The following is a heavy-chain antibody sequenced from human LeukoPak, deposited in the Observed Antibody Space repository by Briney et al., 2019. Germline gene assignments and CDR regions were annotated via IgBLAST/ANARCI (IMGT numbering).Heavy chain of an antibody. D-gene: IGHD6-13*01. V-gene: IGHV3-33*01. Sequence: IXDDGSNKYYADSVKGRFTISRDNSKTTLYLQMNSLRAEDTAVYYCARDSRYSSSWYGSFDYWGQGTLVTVSS. CDR2: IXDDGSNK. J-gene: IGHJ4*02. CDR3: ARDSRYSSSWYGSFDY.